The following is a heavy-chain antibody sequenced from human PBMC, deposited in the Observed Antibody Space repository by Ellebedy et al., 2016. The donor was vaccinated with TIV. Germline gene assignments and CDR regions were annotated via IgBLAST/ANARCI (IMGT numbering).Heavy chain of an antibody. J-gene: IGHJ4*02. V-gene: IGHV3-30*03. D-gene: IGHD3-10*01. CDR2: ISYDGSNK. CDR1: GFTFSSYS. Sequence: GGSLRLSCAASGFTFSSYSMNWVRQAPGKGLEWVAVISYDGSNKYYADSVKGRFTISRDNSRNALYLYMNSLRTEDTAVYYCARARYYGSGSYPHPLDYWGQGALVTVSS. CDR3: ARARYYGSGSYPHPLDY.